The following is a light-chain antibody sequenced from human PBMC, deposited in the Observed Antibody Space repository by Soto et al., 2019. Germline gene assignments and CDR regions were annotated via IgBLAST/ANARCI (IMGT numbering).Light chain of an antibody. CDR2: DAS. CDR1: QSVGSN. CDR3: QQYNNLPYT. V-gene: IGKV3-15*01. Sequence: EIVLTHSPATLSVSPGERATLSCRASQSVGSNLAWYQQRPGQPPRLLIYDASTRATDIPARFSGGGAGTEFPLTISSLQSEDFAVYYCQQYNNLPYTFGQGTKLQIK. J-gene: IGKJ2*01.